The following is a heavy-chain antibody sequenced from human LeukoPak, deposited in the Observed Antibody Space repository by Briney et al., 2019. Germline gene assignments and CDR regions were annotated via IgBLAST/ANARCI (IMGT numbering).Heavy chain of an antibody. CDR3: VRLSWELGDGGVT. CDR2: INSDGSST. CDR1: GFTFSSYW. Sequence: LPGGSLRLSCAASGFTFSSYWMHWVRQAPGKGLVWISRINSDGSSTTYADSVKGRFTISRDNVKNTLSLQMNNLRAEDTAVYYCVRLSWELGDGGVTWGQGTLVTVSS. V-gene: IGHV3-74*01. D-gene: IGHD1-26*01. J-gene: IGHJ5*02.